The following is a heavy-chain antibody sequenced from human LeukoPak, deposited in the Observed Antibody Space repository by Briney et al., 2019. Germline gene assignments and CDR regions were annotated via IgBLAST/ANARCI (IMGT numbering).Heavy chain of an antibody. D-gene: IGHD3-22*01. J-gene: IGHJ3*02. CDR2: IYYSGST. CDR3: ARAVGQDYYDTSGYHAARAFDI. Sequence: SETLSLTCTVSGGSISSGGYYWSWIRQHPGKGLEWLGYIYYSGSTYYNPSLKSRVTISVDTSKNQFSLKLSSVTAADTAVYYCARAVGQDYYDTSGYHAARAFDIWGQGTMVTVSS. V-gene: IGHV4-31*03. CDR1: GGSISSGGYY.